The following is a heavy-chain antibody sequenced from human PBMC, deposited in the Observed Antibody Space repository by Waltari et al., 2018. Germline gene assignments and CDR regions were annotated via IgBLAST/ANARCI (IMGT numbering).Heavy chain of an antibody. CDR1: DVPFHW. Sequence: EVQLVESGGGLVQPGGSLRLSCVVSDVPFHWMPWVRQVPGQGLGWVSRINTEGTSTSYADSVKGRFTISRDNAKNTLYLQMNSLRVEDTAVYFCAAPGGNDLEYLQHWGQGTLVTVSS. CDR3: AAPGGNDLEYLQH. V-gene: IGHV3-74*01. J-gene: IGHJ1*01. D-gene: IGHD5-12*01. CDR2: INTEGTST.